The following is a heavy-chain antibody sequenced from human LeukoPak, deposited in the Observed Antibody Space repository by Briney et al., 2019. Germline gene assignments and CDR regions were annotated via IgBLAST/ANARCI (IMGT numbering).Heavy chain of an antibody. J-gene: IGHJ4*02. V-gene: IGHV3-30-3*01. D-gene: IGHD6-13*01. Sequence: GRSLRLSCAASGFTFSSYAMHWVRQAPGKGLEWVAVISYDGSNKYYADSVKGRFTISRDNSKNTLYLQMNSLRAEDTAVYYCVKDVYTSSRNFDYWGQGTLVTVSS. CDR2: ISYDGSNK. CDR3: VKDVYTSSRNFDY. CDR1: GFTFSSYA.